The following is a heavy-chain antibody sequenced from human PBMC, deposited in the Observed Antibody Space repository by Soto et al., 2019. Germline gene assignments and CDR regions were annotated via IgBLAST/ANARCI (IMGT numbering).Heavy chain of an antibody. CDR2: ISGSGGST. J-gene: IGHJ6*03. V-gene: IGHV3-23*01. CDR1: RFTFSSYA. D-gene: IGHD2-21*02. Sequence: GGSLRLSCAASRFTFSSYAMSWVRQAPGKGLEWVSGISGSGGSTHHADSVKGRFTISRDNSKNTLYMQMKNLRAEDTAVYYCAKSGGGDSPTYNYYMDVWGKGTMVTVSS. CDR3: AKSGGGDSPTYNYYMDV.